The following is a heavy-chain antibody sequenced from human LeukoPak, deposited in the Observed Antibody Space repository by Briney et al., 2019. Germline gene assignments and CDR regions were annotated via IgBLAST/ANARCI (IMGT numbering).Heavy chain of an antibody. V-gene: IGHV4-39*01. J-gene: IGHJ4*02. Sequence: SETLSLTCTVSGGSISSSSYYWGWIRQPPGKGLEWIGSIYYSGSTYYNPSLKSRVTISVDTSKNQFSLKLSSVTAADTAVYYCARLGSSGYYFDYWGQGTLVTVFS. CDR3: ARLGSSGYYFDY. D-gene: IGHD3-22*01. CDR1: GGSISSSSYY. CDR2: IYYSGST.